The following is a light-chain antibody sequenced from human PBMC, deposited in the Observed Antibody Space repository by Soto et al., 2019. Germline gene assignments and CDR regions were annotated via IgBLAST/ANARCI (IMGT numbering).Light chain of an antibody. Sequence: DTQMTQSPSSVSASVGDRVTISCRASQGVTTWLAWYQQKPGRAPKLLIYAASTLQSGVPSRFSGSGSGTDFTLTISSLQPEDFATYYCQQGYSTPRTFGQGTKVDIK. CDR1: QGVTTW. CDR3: QQGYSTPRT. J-gene: IGKJ1*01. V-gene: IGKV1-12*01. CDR2: AAS.